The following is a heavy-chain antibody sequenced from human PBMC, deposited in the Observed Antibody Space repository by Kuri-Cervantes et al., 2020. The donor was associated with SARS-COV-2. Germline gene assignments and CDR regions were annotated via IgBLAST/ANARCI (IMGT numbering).Heavy chain of an antibody. D-gene: IGHD2-15*01. CDR1: GYTFTGYY. Sequence: SVNVSCKASGYTFTGYYMHWVLQAPGQGPEWMGWINPNSGGTNYAQKFHGRVTMTRDTSISTAYMELSRLRSDDTAVYYCARRPPYCSGGSCYYYYYGMDVWGQGTTVTVSS. CDR3: ARRPPYCSGGSCYYYYYGMDV. CDR2: INPNSGGT. J-gene: IGHJ6*02. V-gene: IGHV1-2*02.